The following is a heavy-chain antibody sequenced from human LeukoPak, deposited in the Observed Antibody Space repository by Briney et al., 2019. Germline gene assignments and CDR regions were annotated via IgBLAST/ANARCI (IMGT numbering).Heavy chain of an antibody. CDR3: ARGAERGYSGYDLDY. Sequence: ASVKVSCKASGCTFTGYYMHWVRQAPGQGFEWMGWINPNSGGTNYAQKFQGRVTMTRDTSISTAYMELSRLRSDDTAVYYCARGAERGYSGYDLDYWGQGTLVTVSS. J-gene: IGHJ4*02. V-gene: IGHV1-2*02. CDR2: INPNSGGT. CDR1: GCTFTGYY. D-gene: IGHD5-12*01.